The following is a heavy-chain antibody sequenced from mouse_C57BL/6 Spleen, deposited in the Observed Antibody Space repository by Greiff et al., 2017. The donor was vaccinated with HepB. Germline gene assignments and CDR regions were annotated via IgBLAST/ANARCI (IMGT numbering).Heavy chain of an antibody. CDR1: GYTFTSYW. CDR3: ARELTGRGFAY. V-gene: IGHV1-59*01. CDR2: IDPSDSYT. Sequence: QVQLQQPGAELVRPGTSVKLSCKASGYTFTSYWMHWVKQRPGQGLEWIGVIDPSDSYTNYNQKFKGKATLTVDTSSSTAYMQLSSLTSEDSAVYYCARELTGRGFAYWGQGTLVTVSA. D-gene: IGHD4-1*01. J-gene: IGHJ3*01.